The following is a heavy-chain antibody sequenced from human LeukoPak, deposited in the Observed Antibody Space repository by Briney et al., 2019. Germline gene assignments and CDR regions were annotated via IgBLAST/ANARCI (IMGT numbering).Heavy chain of an antibody. J-gene: IGHJ3*02. CDR1: GFTFDGYA. CDR3: AKYEGSTGAFDI. CDR2: ISWNSGNV. V-gene: IGHV3-9*01. D-gene: IGHD3-9*01. Sequence: PGGSLRLSCAASGFTFDGYAMHWVRQAPGKGLEWVSTISWNSGNVGCADSVKGRFIISRDNAKNSLYLQMNSLRAEDTALYYCAKYEGSTGAFDIWGQGTMVTVSS.